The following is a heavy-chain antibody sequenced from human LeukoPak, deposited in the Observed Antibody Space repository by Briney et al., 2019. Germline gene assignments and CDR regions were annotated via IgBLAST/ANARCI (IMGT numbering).Heavy chain of an antibody. J-gene: IGHJ4*02. CDR3: ARDQEAFDY. CDR2: IYPRDGST. V-gene: IGHV1-46*01. Sequence: GASVKVSCKASGYSFTSNYIHWVRQAPGQGLEWMGMIYPRDGSTSYAQKFQGRVTVTRDTSTSTVHMELGGLRSGDTAVYYCARDQEAFDYWGQGTLVTVSS. CDR1: GYSFTSNY.